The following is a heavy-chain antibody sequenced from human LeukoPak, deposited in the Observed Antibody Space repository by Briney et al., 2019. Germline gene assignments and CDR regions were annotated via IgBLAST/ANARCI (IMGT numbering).Heavy chain of an antibody. CDR1: GGSISSTSYY. V-gene: IGHV4-39*01. J-gene: IGHJ5*02. D-gene: IGHD4-17*01. Sequence: SETLSLTCTVSGGSISSTSYYWGCIRQPPGKGLEWIASIYYSGTTYHNPSLKSRVTISVDTSKNQFSLKLSSVTAADTAVYYCARSTRGLRDGFDPWGQGTLVTVSS. CDR2: IYYSGTT. CDR3: ARSTRGLRDGFDP.